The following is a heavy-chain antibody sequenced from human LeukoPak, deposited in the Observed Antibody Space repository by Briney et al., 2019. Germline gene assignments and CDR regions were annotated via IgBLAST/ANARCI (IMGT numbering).Heavy chain of an antibody. D-gene: IGHD1-1*01. Sequence: GASVKVSCKASGYTFTSYGISWVRQAPGQGLEWMRWISAYNGNTNYAQKLQGRVTMTTDTSTSTAYMELRSLRSDDTAVYYCARDSPADWNDGMDVWGQGTTVTVSS. J-gene: IGHJ6*02. CDR1: GYTFTSYG. CDR2: ISAYNGNT. CDR3: ARDSPADWNDGMDV. V-gene: IGHV1-18*01.